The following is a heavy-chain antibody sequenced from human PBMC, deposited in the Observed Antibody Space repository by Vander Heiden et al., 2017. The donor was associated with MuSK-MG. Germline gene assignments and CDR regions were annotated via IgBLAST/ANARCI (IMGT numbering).Heavy chain of an antibody. J-gene: IGHJ5*02. Sequence: GKGLEWVAVISYDGSNKYYADSVKGRFTISRDNSKNTLYRQMNSLRAEETAVYYCAKDLSANYSNYGLDWFDPWGHGTLVTVSS. D-gene: IGHD4-4*01. V-gene: IGHV3-30*18. CDR3: AKDLSANYSNYGLDWFDP. CDR2: ISYDGSNK.